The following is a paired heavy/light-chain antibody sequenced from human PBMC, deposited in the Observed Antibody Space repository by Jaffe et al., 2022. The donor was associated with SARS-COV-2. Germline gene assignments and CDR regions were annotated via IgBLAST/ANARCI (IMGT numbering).Heavy chain of an antibody. V-gene: IGHV3-11*01. J-gene: IGHJ4*02. CDR1: GFTFRDYY. D-gene: IGHD4-17*01. Sequence: QVQLVESGGGLVKPGGSLRLSCAASGFTFRDYYMSWIRQAPGKGLEWVSYVSSSGSTIFYADSVKGRFTISRDNAKNSLYLQMTSLRAEDTAVYYCARRLFDYGDYWALRYWGQGTLVTVSS. CDR2: VSSSGSTI. CDR3: ARRLFDYGDYWALRY.
Light chain of an antibody. V-gene: IGKV1-39*01. J-gene: IGKJ2*01. CDR3: QQSYSSPYT. Sequence: DIQMTQSPSSLSASVGDRVTITCRASQSISSYLNWYQQKPGKAPKLLIYGASSLPSGVPSRFSGSGSGTDFTLTISSLQPEDFATYHCQQSYSSPYTFGQGTKLEIK. CDR1: QSISSY. CDR2: GAS.